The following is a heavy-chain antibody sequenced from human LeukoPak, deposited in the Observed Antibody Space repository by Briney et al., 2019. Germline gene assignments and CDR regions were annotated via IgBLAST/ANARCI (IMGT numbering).Heavy chain of an antibody. D-gene: IGHD6-13*01. V-gene: IGHV1-46*01. CDR1: GYTFTSYN. Sequence: ASVKVSCKTSGYTFTSYNMHWVRQAPGQGLEWMGIINPSGGSTSYAQKFQGRVTMTRDTSTSTVYMELSSLRSDDTAVYFCARPPNEVAASGTMKYWGQGTLVIVSS. J-gene: IGHJ1*01. CDR2: INPSGGST. CDR3: ARPPNEVAASGTMKY.